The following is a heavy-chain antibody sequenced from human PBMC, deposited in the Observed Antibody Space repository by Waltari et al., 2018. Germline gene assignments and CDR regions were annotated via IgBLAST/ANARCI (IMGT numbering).Heavy chain of an antibody. V-gene: IGHV3-23*04. D-gene: IGHD4-17*01. J-gene: IGHJ5*02. CDR3: AKGRTVTTGQAIDR. CDR2: ISGSGGST. Sequence: EVQVVESGGRLVQPGGSLRLSCTGSGFSFGNYAMTWVRQAPGKGLGWVSTISGSGGSTYSADSVKGRFTISRDNFKNTLYVQMNSLRVEDTAVYYCAKGRTVTTGQAIDRWGQGTLVTVSS. CDR1: GFSFGNYA.